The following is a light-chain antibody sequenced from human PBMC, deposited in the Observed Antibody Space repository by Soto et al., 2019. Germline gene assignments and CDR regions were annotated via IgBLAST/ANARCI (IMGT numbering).Light chain of an antibody. CDR1: QSISNH. J-gene: IGKJ1*01. Sequence: DIQMTQSPSSLSASVEDRVIITCRASQSISNHLNWYQQKPGKAPKLLIFAASILQSGVPSRFSGSRSGPDFTLTISSLQPEDFATYYCQQSYSSPPTFGQGTKVESK. V-gene: IGKV1-39*01. CDR2: AAS. CDR3: QQSYSSPPT.